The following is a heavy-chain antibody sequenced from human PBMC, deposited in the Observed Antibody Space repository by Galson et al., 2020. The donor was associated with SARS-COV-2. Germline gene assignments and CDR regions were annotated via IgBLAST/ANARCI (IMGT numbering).Heavy chain of an antibody. CDR2: ISYDGTTR. CDR1: GFTFSGQA. CDR3: ARETDDYSSSWYDY. Sequence: GGSLRLSCAASGFTFSGQAMHWVRQAPGKGLEWVGIISYDGTTRYNGDSVKGRFTISIDNSKNTLFLQMNNLRPEDTATYYCARETDDYSSSWYDYWGQGTRVTVSS. V-gene: IGHV3-30*01. D-gene: IGHD6-13*01. J-gene: IGHJ4*02.